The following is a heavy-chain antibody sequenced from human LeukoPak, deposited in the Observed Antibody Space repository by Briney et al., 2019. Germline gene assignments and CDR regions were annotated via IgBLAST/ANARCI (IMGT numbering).Heavy chain of an antibody. V-gene: IGHV3-23*01. J-gene: IGHJ4*02. CDR1: GFTFSTYA. CDR3: AKNYFDILTAQIG. CDR2: ISGSGDRT. D-gene: IGHD3-9*01. Sequence: PGGSLRLSCAASGFTFSTYAMSWVRQAPGKGLEWVSTISGSGDRTYYVDSVKGRFTISRDNSKNTLYLQMNSLRAEDTAVYYCAKNYFDILTAQIGWGQGILVTVSS.